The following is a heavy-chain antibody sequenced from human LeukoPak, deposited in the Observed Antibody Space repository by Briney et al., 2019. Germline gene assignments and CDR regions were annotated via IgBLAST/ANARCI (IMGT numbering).Heavy chain of an antibody. V-gene: IGHV4-34*01. J-gene: IGHJ4*02. D-gene: IGHD4-17*01. CDR1: GFSFSNYN. Sequence: PGGSLRLSCEASGFSFSNYNMNWVRQPPGKGLEWIGEINHSGSTNYNPSLKSRVAISVDTSKNQFSLKLSSVTAADTAVYYCARACYGDSDFDYWGQGTLVTVSS. CDR2: INHSGST. CDR3: ARACYGDSDFDY.